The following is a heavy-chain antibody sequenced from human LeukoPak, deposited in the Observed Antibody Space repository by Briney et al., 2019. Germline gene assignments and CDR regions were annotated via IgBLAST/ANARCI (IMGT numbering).Heavy chain of an antibody. V-gene: IGHV3-23*01. CDR3: SKGPSGSYYGFDM. Sequence: PGGSLRLSCAASGLTFSSYVMSWVRQAPGKGLEWVSAISGSGGSTYFPDSVKGRFTISRDNSKNTLHLQMNSLRAEDTALYYCSKGPSGSYYGFDMWGQGTMVTVSS. D-gene: IGHD3-10*01. J-gene: IGHJ3*02. CDR1: GLTFSSYV. CDR2: ISGSGGST.